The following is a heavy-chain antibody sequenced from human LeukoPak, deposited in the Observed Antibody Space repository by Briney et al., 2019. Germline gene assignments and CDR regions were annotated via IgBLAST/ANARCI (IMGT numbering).Heavy chain of an antibody. CDR3: ARLPGQYSTINYYAVDS. D-gene: IGHD2-2*01. V-gene: IGHV4-39*01. CDR1: GGSISSSTYY. CDR2: IYYSGST. Sequence: SETLSLTCTVSGGSISSSTYYWGWIRQPPGKGLEWIGSIYYSGSTYYNPSLKSRVTMSMDTSKNQISLKLTSATAADTAVYYCARLPGQYSTINYYAVDSWGQGTLVTVSS. J-gene: IGHJ4*02.